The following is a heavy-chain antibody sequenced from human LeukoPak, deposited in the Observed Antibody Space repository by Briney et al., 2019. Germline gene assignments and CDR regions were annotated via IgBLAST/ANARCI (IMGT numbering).Heavy chain of an antibody. V-gene: IGHV1-24*01. D-gene: IGHD2-15*01. J-gene: IGHJ5*02. Sequence: ASVKVSCKVSGYTLTELSMHWVRQAPGTGLEWMGGFDPEDGETIYAQKLQGRVTMTEDTSTDTAYMALSSLRSEDTAMYYCATLPALYKYCSGGSCYPNWFDPWGQGTLVTVSS. CDR2: FDPEDGET. CDR1: GYTLTELS. CDR3: ATLPALYKYCSGGSCYPNWFDP.